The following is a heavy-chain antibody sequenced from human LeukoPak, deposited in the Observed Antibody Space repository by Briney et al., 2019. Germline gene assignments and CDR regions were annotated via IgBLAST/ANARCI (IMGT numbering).Heavy chain of an antibody. J-gene: IGHJ4*02. CDR2: ISSSSSYI. D-gene: IGHD5-24*01. V-gene: IGHV3-21*01. Sequence: GGSLRLSCAASGFTFSSYAMSWVRQAPGKGLEWVSSISSSSSYIYYADSVKGRFTISRDNAKNSLYLQMNSLRAEDTAVYYCATEMATTEYYFDYWGQGTLVTVSS. CDR3: ATEMATTEYYFDY. CDR1: GFTFSSYA.